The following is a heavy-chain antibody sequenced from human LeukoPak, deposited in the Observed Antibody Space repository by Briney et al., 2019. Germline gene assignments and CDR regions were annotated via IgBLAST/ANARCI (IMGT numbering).Heavy chain of an antibody. V-gene: IGHV3-48*02. D-gene: IGHD1-26*01. Sequence: PGGSHSLFCAASGFTFSSYSMNWVSQAPGKGLEWVSFIIGSGDLIYYAVSVKGRFTISRDNAKNSLYLQMNSLRDEDTAVYYCARVRGATLSHHYFDYWGQGPLTSVSS. CDR3: ARVRGATLSHHYFDY. CDR1: GFTFSSYS. J-gene: IGHJ4*02. CDR2: IIGSGDLI.